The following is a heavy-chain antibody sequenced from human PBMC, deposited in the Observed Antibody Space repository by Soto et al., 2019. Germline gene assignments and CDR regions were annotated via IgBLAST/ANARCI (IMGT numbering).Heavy chain of an antibody. D-gene: IGHD2-15*01. V-gene: IGHV1-69*06. Sequence: QVQLVQSGAEVKKPGSSVKVSCKASGGTFSSYAISWVRQAPGQGLEWMGGIIPIFGTANYAQKFQGRVTITADKSTSTAYMELSSLRSEDTAVYYCARDGYCSGGSCPPYYGMDVWGQGTTVTASS. CDR1: GGTFSSYA. CDR2: IIPIFGTA. CDR3: ARDGYCSGGSCPPYYGMDV. J-gene: IGHJ6*02.